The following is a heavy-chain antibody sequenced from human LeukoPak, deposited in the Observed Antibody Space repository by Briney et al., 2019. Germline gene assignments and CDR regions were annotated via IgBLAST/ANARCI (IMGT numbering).Heavy chain of an antibody. CDR1: GFTFSDYA. J-gene: IGHJ4*02. V-gene: IGHV3-30-3*01. Sequence: PGRSLRLSCAASGFTFSDYAIQWVRQAPGKGLEWVALISYDGSDKYFADSVKGRFTISRDNSKNTLYLQMNSLRVEDTAVYFCARGDMKRQWLVQNHDYWGQGTLVTVSS. CDR2: ISYDGSDK. CDR3: ARGDMKRQWLVQNHDY. D-gene: IGHD6-19*01.